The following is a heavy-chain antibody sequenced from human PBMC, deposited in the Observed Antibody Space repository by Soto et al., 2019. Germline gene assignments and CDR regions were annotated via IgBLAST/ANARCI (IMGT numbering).Heavy chain of an antibody. CDR3: ARVRVFVAVDWYFDL. D-gene: IGHD6-19*01. V-gene: IGHV3-30-3*01. CDR1: GFTFSSYA. Sequence: QVQLVESGGGVVQPGRSLRLSCAASGFTFSSYAMHWVRQAPGKGLEWVAVISYDGSNKYYADSVKGRFTISRDNSKNTLYLQMNSLRAEDTAVYYCARVRVFVAVDWYFDLWGRGTLVTVSS. CDR2: ISYDGSNK. J-gene: IGHJ2*01.